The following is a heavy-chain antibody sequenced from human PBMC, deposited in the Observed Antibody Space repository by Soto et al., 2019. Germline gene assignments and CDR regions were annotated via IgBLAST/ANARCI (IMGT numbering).Heavy chain of an antibody. CDR2: IYPGDSDT. CDR1: GYSFSTYW. CDR3: ARRGYCSGTTCYKWFDP. V-gene: IGHV5-51*01. Sequence: GESLKISFKGSGYSFSTYWIAWVRQMPGKGLEWMGIIYPGDSDTRYSPSFQGQVTISADKSISTAYLQWSSLKASDTAMYYCARRGYCSGTTCYKWFDPWGQGTLVTVSS. D-gene: IGHD2-2*02. J-gene: IGHJ5*02.